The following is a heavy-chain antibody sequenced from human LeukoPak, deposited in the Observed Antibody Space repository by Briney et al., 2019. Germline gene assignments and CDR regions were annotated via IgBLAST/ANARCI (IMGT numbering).Heavy chain of an antibody. CDR2: ISSSSSYI. J-gene: IGHJ3*02. CDR1: GFTFSSYS. CDR3: ARCRDGYNYCAFDI. Sequence: GGSLRLSCAASGFTFSSYSMNWVRQAPGKGLEWVSSISSSSSYIYYADSVKGRFTISRDNAKNSLYLQMNSLRAEDTAVYYCARCRDGYNYCAFDIWGQGTMVTVSS. D-gene: IGHD5-24*01. V-gene: IGHV3-21*01.